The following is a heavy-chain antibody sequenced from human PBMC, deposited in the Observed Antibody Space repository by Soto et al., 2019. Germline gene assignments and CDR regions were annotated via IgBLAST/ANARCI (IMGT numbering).Heavy chain of an antibody. Sequence: SVEVSCKGSRYTFSRYGIMWVRQAPGQGLEWMGWISAYNGNTNSAEKLRGRLTMTTDASTTTAYMELRSLRSDDTAIYYCARDQGFRVVINSNWFDPWGQGTLVTVSS. CDR3: ARDQGFRVVINSNWFDP. V-gene: IGHV1-18*01. CDR1: RYTFSRYG. J-gene: IGHJ5*02. CDR2: ISAYNGNT. D-gene: IGHD2-21*01.